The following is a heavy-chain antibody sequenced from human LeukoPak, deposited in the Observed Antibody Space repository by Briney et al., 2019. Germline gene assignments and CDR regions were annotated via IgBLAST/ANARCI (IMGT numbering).Heavy chain of an antibody. Sequence: SETLSLTCTVSGGSISSSSYYWGWIRQPPGKGLEWIGSIYYSGSTYYNPSLKSQVTISVDTSKNQFSLKLSSVTAADTAVYYCARHGLITGYFDYWGQGTLVTVSS. CDR2: IYYSGST. J-gene: IGHJ4*02. V-gene: IGHV4-39*01. CDR3: ARHGLITGYFDY. D-gene: IGHD1-14*01. CDR1: GGSISSSSYY.